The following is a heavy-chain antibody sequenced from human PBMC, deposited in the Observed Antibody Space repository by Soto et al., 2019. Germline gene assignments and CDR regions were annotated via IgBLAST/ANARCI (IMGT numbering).Heavy chain of an antibody. V-gene: IGHV4-30-4*01. CDR2: IYYSGST. J-gene: IGHJ4*02. CDR1: GGSISSGDYY. CDR3: ARLQAAVPHY. Sequence: PSETLSLTCTVSGGSISSGDYYWSCIRQPPGKGLEWIGYIYYSGSTYYNPSLKSRVTISVDTSKNQFSLKLTSVAAADTAIYFCARLQAAVPHYWGQGILVTVS. D-gene: IGHD6-13*01.